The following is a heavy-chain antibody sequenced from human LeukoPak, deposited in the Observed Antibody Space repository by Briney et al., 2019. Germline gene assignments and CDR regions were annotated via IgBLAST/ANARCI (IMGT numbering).Heavy chain of an antibody. Sequence: GGSLRLSCAASGFTFSNYWMSWVRQAPGKGLEWVATINQDGSEKYYVDSVKGRFTISRDNAKNSLYLQMNSLRAEDTAVYYCARWRYYDSSGYYYYFDYWGQGSLVTVSS. CDR1: GFTFSNYW. CDR2: INQDGSEK. CDR3: ARWRYYDSSGYYYYFDY. J-gene: IGHJ4*02. D-gene: IGHD3-22*01. V-gene: IGHV3-7*01.